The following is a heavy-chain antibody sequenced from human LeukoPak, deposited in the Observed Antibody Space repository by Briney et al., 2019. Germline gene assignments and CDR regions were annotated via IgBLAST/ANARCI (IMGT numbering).Heavy chain of an antibody. D-gene: IGHD1-1*01. J-gene: IGHJ4*02. Sequence: ASVKVSCKASGYTFNTYYIHWVRQAPGQGLEWMGFINPGGGDTTYAQNLQGRVTMTRDTSTSTVYMELSNLISEDTAVYYCARGPRGQRFDYWGQGTLVTVSS. V-gene: IGHV1-46*02. CDR1: GYTFNTYY. CDR2: INPGGGDT. CDR3: ARGPRGQRFDY.